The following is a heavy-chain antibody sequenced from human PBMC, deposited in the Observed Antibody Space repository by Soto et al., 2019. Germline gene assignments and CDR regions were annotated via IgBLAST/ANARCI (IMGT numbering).Heavy chain of an antibody. D-gene: IGHD6-13*01. CDR3: ARDRIAAAGIPAQMGFDY. V-gene: IGHV1-69*01. CDR1: GGTFSSYA. CDR2: IIPIFGTA. J-gene: IGHJ4*02. Sequence: QVQLVQSGAEVKKPGSSVKVSCKASGGTFSSYAISWVRQAPGQGLEWMGGIIPIFGTANYAQKFQGRVTITADESTSTAYMELSSLRSEDTAVYYCARDRIAAAGIPAQMGFDYWGQGTLVTVSS.